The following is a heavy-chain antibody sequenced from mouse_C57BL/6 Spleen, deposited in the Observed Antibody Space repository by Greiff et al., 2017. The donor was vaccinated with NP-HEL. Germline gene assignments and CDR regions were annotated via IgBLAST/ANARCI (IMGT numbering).Heavy chain of an antibody. CDR2: IYPGSGST. J-gene: IGHJ1*03. V-gene: IGHV1-55*01. Sequence: QVQLQQPGAELVKPGASVKMSCKASGYTFTSYWITWVKQRPGQGLEWIGDIYPGSGSTNYNEKFKSKATLTVDTSSSTAYMQLSSLTSEDSAVYYCARYYYGSSYVRWYFDVWGTGTTVTVSS. CDR3: ARYYYGSSYVRWYFDV. CDR1: GYTFTSYW. D-gene: IGHD1-1*01.